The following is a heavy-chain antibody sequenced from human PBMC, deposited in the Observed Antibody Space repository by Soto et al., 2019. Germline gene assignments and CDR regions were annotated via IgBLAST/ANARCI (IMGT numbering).Heavy chain of an antibody. Sequence: SETLSLTCTVSGGSISTNYWSWIRQPPGKGLEWIGYIYNSGSSNYNPSLKSRVTMSVDTSKNHFSLQLASVTAADTAVYYCARGDSHSSGYLIVGVLTQWGQGTLVTVSS. CDR2: IYNSGSS. V-gene: IGHV4-59*01. CDR1: GGSISTNY. CDR3: ARGDSHSSGYLIVGVLTQ. D-gene: IGHD3-22*01. J-gene: IGHJ4*02.